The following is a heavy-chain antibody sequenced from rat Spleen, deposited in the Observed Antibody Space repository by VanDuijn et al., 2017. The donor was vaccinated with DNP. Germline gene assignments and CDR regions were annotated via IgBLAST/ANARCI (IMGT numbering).Heavy chain of an antibody. CDR2: ISTSGGST. J-gene: IGHJ4*01. CDR1: GLTFSNYD. D-gene: IGHD1-7*01. CDR3: TRLILRVWGAMDA. V-gene: IGHV5-25*01. Sequence: EVQLVESGGGLVQPGRSMKLSCGASGLTFSNYDMAWVRQAPTKGLEWVASISTSGGSTYYRDSVKGRFTVSRYNAKNTLYLQMDSLRSEDTATYYCTRLILRVWGAMDAWGQGTSVTVSS.